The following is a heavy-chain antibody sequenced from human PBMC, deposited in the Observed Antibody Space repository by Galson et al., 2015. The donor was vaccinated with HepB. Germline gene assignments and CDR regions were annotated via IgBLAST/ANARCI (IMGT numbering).Heavy chain of an antibody. V-gene: IGHV1-8*01. CDR2: MNPNSGNT. Sequence: SVKVSCKASGYTFTSYDINWVRQATGQGLEWMGWMNPNSGNTGYAQKFQGRVTMTRNTSISTAYMELSSLRSEDTAVYYCARGLEDDILTDIYYGMDVWGQGTTVTVSS. CDR1: GYTFTSYD. D-gene: IGHD3-9*01. CDR3: ARGLEDDILTDIYYGMDV. J-gene: IGHJ6*02.